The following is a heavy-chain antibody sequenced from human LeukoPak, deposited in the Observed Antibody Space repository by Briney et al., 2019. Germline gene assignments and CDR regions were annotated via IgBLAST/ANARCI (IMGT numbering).Heavy chain of an antibody. V-gene: IGHV5-10-1*01. Sequence: GGSLGISCKVSGYSFPSYWITWVRQVPGKGLEGMGRIAPSDSYTNYNPSFEGPVTMSVEKSITTVYLQWSSLKASDTAMYYCLRQSPGVYDTTQNWFDPWGQGTLVTVSS. CDR3: LRQSPGVYDTTQNWFDP. J-gene: IGHJ5*02. CDR2: IAPSDSYT. D-gene: IGHD3-22*01. CDR1: GYSFPSYW.